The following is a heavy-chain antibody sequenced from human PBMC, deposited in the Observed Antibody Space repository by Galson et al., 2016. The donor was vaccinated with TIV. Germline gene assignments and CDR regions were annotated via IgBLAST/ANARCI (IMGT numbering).Heavy chain of an antibody. Sequence: PALVKPPQTVTLTCTFSGFSLSSNGVGVGWIRQPPGKALEWLALIYWDDEKRHNPSLESRLSIIKDTSNNKVVLTLTNVDPVDTATYYCAHRRPLTYDFDFWGQGALVTVSS. CDR3: AHRRPLTYDFDF. D-gene: IGHD2-21*01. CDR1: GFSLSSNGVG. J-gene: IGHJ4*02. CDR2: IYWDDEK. V-gene: IGHV2-5*02.